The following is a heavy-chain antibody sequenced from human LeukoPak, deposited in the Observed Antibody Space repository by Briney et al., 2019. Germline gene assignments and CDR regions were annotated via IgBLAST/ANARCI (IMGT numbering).Heavy chain of an antibody. CDR1: RYTFTGYY. J-gene: IGHJ4*02. CDR3: ARTGMVRGVLMQ. Sequence: ASVKVSCKASRYTFTGYYMHWVRQAPGQGLEWMGWMNPNSGNTGYAQKFQGRVTMTRNTSISTAYMELSSLRSEDTAVYYCARTGMVRGVLMQWGQGTLVTVSS. V-gene: IGHV1-8*02. D-gene: IGHD3-10*01. CDR2: MNPNSGNT.